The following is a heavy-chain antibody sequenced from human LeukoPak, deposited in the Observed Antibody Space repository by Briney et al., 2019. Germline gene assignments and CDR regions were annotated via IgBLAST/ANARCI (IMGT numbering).Heavy chain of an antibody. CDR1: GFTFSSYS. CDR2: ISSSSRYI. Sequence: GMSLRLSCAASGFTFSSYSMNWVRQAPGKGLEWVSSISSSSRYIYYADSVKGRFTISRDNAKNSLYLQMNSLRAEDTAVYYCARGGSDILTQHDYWGQGTLVTVSS. J-gene: IGHJ4*02. V-gene: IGHV3-21*01. D-gene: IGHD3-9*01. CDR3: ARGGSDILTQHDY.